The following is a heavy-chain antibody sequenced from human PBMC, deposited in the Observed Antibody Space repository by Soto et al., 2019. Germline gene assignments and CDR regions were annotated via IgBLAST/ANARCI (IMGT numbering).Heavy chain of an antibody. CDR3: AKKVPGSNPLDS. CDR2: IGSRGESYAT. V-gene: IGHV3-73*01. Sequence: GGSLRLSCAASGFTFGASALQWVRQASGKGLEWLGRIGSRGESYATTYDVSVKGRFTISRDDSKKTAYLQMNSLRVEDTAVYYCAKKVPGSNPLDSWGQGALVTVSS. D-gene: IGHD1-1*01. CDR1: GFTFGASA. J-gene: IGHJ4*02.